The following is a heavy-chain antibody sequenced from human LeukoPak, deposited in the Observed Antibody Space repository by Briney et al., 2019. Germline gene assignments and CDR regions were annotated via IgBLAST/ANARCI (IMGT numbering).Heavy chain of an antibody. CDR1: GFTFSSYS. J-gene: IGHJ6*03. CDR2: ISSSSSTI. Sequence: PGGSLRLSCAASGFTFSSYSMNWVRQAPGTGLEWVSYISSSSSTIYYADSVKGRFTISRDNAKNSLYLQMNSLRAEDTAVYYCARDLEDIVVVVAAFLSRMDVWGKGTTVTVSS. D-gene: IGHD2-15*01. V-gene: IGHV3-48*01. CDR3: ARDLEDIVVVVAAFLSRMDV.